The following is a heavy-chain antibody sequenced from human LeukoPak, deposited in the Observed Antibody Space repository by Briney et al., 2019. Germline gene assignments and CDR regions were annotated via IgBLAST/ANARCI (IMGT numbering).Heavy chain of an antibody. D-gene: IGHD2-2*01. J-gene: IGHJ4*02. V-gene: IGHV3-7*01. CDR3: ARALDSSSSRYQAFEY. CDR1: GFSLRNYW. Sequence: PGGSLRLSCVASGFSLRNYWMSWVRQAPGKGLEWEANIKQDESEKYYVDSVKGRFTISRDNAKNSLYLQMNSLRAEDTAVYYCARALDSSSSRYQAFEYWGQGTLVTVSS. CDR2: IKQDESEK.